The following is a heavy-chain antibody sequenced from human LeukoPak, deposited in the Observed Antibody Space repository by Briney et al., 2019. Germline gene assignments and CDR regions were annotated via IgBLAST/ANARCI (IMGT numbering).Heavy chain of an antibody. CDR3: ASVDCSSTSCYFDY. V-gene: IGHV4-39*01. J-gene: IGHJ4*02. CDR1: GGSISSSSYY. Sequence: SETLSLTCTVSGGSISSSSYYWGWIRQPPGKGLEWIGSIYYSGSTYYNPSLKSRVTISVDTSKNQFSLKLSSVTAADTAVYYCASVDCSSTSCYFDYWGQGTLLTVYS. D-gene: IGHD2-2*01. CDR2: IYYSGST.